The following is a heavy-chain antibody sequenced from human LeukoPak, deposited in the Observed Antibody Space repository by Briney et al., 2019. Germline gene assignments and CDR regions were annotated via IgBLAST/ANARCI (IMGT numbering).Heavy chain of an antibody. CDR2: ISTYSGNT. D-gene: IGHD1-14*01. J-gene: IGHJ4*02. CDR1: GYTFTTYG. CDR3: ARAETTFCDY. Sequence: ASVKVSCKASGYTFTTYGITWVRQAPGQGLEWMGWISTYSGNTNYAQKFQGRVTMTTDTSTSTAYMELRSLRSDDTAVYYCARAETTFCDYWGQGTLVTVSS. V-gene: IGHV1-18*01.